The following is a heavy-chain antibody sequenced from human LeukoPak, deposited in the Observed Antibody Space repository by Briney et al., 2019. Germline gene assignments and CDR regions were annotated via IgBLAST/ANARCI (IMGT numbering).Heavy chain of an antibody. CDR1: GGSISSYY. Sequence: SSETLSLTCTVSGGSISSYYWSWIRQPPGKGLEWIGYIYYSGSTNYNPSLKSRVTMSVDTYKNQFSLNLSSVTAADTAVYYCANYYSSYGYFDYWGQGTLVTVSS. D-gene: IGHD4-11*01. CDR3: ANYYSSYGYFDY. CDR2: IYYSGST. V-gene: IGHV4-59*12. J-gene: IGHJ4*03.